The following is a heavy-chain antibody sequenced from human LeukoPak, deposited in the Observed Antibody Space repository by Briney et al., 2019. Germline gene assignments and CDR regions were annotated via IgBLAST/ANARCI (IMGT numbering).Heavy chain of an antibody. CDR3: ARALDFGVVIGVDY. D-gene: IGHD3-3*01. J-gene: IGHJ4*02. Sequence: ASVKVSCKASGYTFTGYYMHWVRQAPGQGLESMGWINPNSGGTNYAQKFQGRVTMTRDTSISTAYMELSRLRSDDAAVYYCARALDFGVVIGVDYWGQGTLVTVSS. CDR2: INPNSGGT. V-gene: IGHV1-2*02. CDR1: GYTFTGYY.